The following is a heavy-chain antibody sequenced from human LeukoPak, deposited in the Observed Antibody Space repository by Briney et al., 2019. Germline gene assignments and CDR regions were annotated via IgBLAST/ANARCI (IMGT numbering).Heavy chain of an antibody. D-gene: IGHD3-22*01. V-gene: IGHV3-11*03. CDR1: GFTFSDYY. CDR2: ISSTSSYT. J-gene: IGHJ4*02. CDR3: ARYYYDSSAYDYFDY. Sequence: GGSPRLSCAASGFTFSDYYMSWVRQAPGKGLEWVSYISSTSSYTNYADSVKGRFTISRDNANNSLYLQMNSLRTEDTAVYYCARYYYDSSAYDYFDYWGQGTLVTVSS.